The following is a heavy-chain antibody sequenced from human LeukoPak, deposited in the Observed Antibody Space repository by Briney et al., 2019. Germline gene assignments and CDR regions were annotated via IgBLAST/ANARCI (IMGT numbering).Heavy chain of an antibody. CDR2: IYYSGST. Sequence: KASETLSLTCTVSGGPISSGDYYWSWIRQPPGKGLEWIGYIYYSGSTYYNPSLKSRVTISVDTSKNQFSLKLSSVTAADTAVYYCARASGSYDAVDYWGQGTLVTVSS. V-gene: IGHV4-30-4*08. CDR3: ARASGSYDAVDY. J-gene: IGHJ4*02. D-gene: IGHD1-26*01. CDR1: GGPISSGDYY.